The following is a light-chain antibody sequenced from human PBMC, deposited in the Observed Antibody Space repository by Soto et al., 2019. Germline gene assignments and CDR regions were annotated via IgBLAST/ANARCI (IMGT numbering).Light chain of an antibody. J-gene: IGKJ5*01. CDR1: QGISSW. Sequence: DIQMTQSPSSVSASVGDRVTITCRASQGISSWLAWYQQKPGRAPNLLIYAASSLQSGVPLRFSGSGSGKDLTLITSSLQPEDVATYYCQQLYTFQLTVGQGTRLEIK. CDR3: QQLYTFQLT. V-gene: IGKV1-12*01. CDR2: AAS.